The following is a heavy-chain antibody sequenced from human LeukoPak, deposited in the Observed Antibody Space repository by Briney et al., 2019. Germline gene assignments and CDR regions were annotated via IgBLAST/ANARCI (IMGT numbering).Heavy chain of an antibody. V-gene: IGHV3-21*06. J-gene: IGHJ4*02. D-gene: IGHD1-26*01. CDR2: ISSSSSYI. CDR1: GFSFTFYS. Sequence: GGSLRLSCAASGFSFTFYSMNWVRQAPGKGLEWVSSISSSSSYIYYADSVKGRFTISRDNAKSSLYLQMNSLTVEDTAVYYCARDGSYYGQYYFDYWGQGTLVTVSS. CDR3: ARDGSYYGQYYFDY.